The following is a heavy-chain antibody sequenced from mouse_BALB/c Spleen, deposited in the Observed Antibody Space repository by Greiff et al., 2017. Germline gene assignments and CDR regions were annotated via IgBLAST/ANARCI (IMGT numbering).Heavy chain of an antibody. V-gene: IGHV5-12-2*01. CDR3: ARHDDGYYVDY. CDR1: GFTFSSYT. CDR2: ISNGGGST. D-gene: IGHD2-3*01. J-gene: IGHJ2*01. Sequence: EVKLEESGGGLVQPGGSLKLSCAASGFTFSSYTMSWVRQTPEKRLEWVAYISNGGGSTYYPDTVKGRFTISRDNAKNTLYLQMSSLKSEDTAMYYCARHDDGYYVDYWGQGTTLTVSS.